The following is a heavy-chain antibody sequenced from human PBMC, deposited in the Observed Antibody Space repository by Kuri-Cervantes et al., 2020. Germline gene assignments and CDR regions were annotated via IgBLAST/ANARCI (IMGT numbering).Heavy chain of an antibody. CDR2: FDPEDGET. CDR1: GYTLTELS. V-gene: IGHV1-24*01. Sequence: ASVKVSCKVSGYTLTELSMHWVRQAPGKGLEWMGGFDPEDGETIYAQKFQGRVTMTEDTSTDTAYMELSSLRSEDTAVYYCATAAGTTTPNTSEGVYYYYYYMDVWGKGTTVTVSS. CDR3: ATAAGTTTPNTSEGVYYYYYYMDV. D-gene: IGHD1-1*01. J-gene: IGHJ6*03.